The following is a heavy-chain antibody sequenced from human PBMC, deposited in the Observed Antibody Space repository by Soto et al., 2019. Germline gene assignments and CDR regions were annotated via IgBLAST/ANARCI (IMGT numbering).Heavy chain of an antibody. D-gene: IGHD4-17*01. CDR2: INSDGSHT. V-gene: IGHV3-74*01. CDR3: GKEGAYGDYAGENWFDS. CDR1: GFTFFAYW. J-gene: IGHJ5*01. Sequence: EVQLVESGGGLVQPGGSLRLSCAASGFTFFAYWIHWVRQVPGKGLVWVSRINSDGSHTSYADSVRGRFTISRDNSKNTVYLQMSSLTAEDTAVYCCGKEGAYGDYAGENWFDSWGQGSLVTVSS.